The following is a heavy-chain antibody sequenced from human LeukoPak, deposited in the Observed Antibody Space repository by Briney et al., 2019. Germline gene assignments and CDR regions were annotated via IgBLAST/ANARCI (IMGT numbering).Heavy chain of an antibody. V-gene: IGHV1-18*01. J-gene: IGHJ4*02. D-gene: IGHD1-1*01. CDR2: ISAYNGNT. CDR3: ARDIATVQHQD. Sequence: ASVKVSCRTSGYTFTNYGISWVRQAPGQGLEWMGWISAYNGNTNYVLKFRGRVAMTTDTSTSTVYMDLRSLRSDDTAVYFCARDIATVQHQDWGQGTLVTVSS. CDR1: GYTFTNYG.